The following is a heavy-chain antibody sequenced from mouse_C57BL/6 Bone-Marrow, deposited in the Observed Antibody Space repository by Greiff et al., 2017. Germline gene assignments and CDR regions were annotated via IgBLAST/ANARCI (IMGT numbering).Heavy chain of an antibody. Sequence: VQLQQSGAELARPGASVKMSCKASGYTFTSYTMHWVKQRPGQGLEWIGYINPSSGYTKYNQKFKDKATLTADKSSSTAYMQLSSLTSEDSAVYYCARGGKYYGNYGDYWGQGTTLTVSA. CDR3: ARGGKYYGNYGDY. V-gene: IGHV1-4*01. CDR1: GYTFTSYT. CDR2: INPSSGYT. J-gene: IGHJ2*01. D-gene: IGHD2-1*01.